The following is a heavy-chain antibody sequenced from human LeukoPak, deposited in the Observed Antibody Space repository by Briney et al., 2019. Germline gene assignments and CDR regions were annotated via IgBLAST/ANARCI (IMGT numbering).Heavy chain of an antibody. Sequence: ASVQVSCKASGYTFTSYAMHWVRQAPGQRLEWMGWINAGNGNTKYSQEFQGRVTITRDTSASTAYMELSSLRSEDMAVYYCARGERYYGSGSYYRFFDPWGQGTLVTVSS. CDR2: INAGNGNT. V-gene: IGHV1-3*03. CDR3: ARGERYYGSGSYYRFFDP. J-gene: IGHJ5*02. CDR1: GYTFTSYA. D-gene: IGHD3-10*01.